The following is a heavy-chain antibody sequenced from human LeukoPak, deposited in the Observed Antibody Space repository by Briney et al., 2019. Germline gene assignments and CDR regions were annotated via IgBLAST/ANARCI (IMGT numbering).Heavy chain of an antibody. CDR1: GYTFTGYY. CDR3: ATGSGRSNWFDP. Sequence: GASVKVSCKASGYTFTGYYMHWVRQAPGQGLEWMGWINPNSGGTNYAQKFQGRVTMTRATSIGTAYMELSRLRSGDTAAYCCATGSGRSNWFDPWGQGTLVTVSS. J-gene: IGHJ5*02. CDR2: INPNSGGT. V-gene: IGHV1-2*02. D-gene: IGHD2-15*01.